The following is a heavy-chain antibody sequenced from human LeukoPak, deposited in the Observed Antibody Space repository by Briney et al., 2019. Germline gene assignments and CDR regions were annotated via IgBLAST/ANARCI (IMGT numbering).Heavy chain of an antibody. D-gene: IGHD3-22*01. J-gene: IGHJ3*02. CDR1: GGSISSYY. CDR3: ARSPNYYDSSGYYAAAFDI. V-gene: IGHV4-59*01. CDR2: IYYSGST. Sequence: PSETLSLTCTVSGGSISSYYWSWIRQPPGKGLEWIGYIYYSGSTNYNPSLKSRVTISVDTPKNQFSLKLSSVTAADTAVYYCARSPNYYDSSGYYAAAFDIWGQGTMVTVSS.